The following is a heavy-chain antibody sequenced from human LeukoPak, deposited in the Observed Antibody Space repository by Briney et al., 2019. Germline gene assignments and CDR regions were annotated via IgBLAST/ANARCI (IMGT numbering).Heavy chain of an antibody. V-gene: IGHV4-59*01. CDR1: GGSLSSYY. J-gene: IGHJ4*02. D-gene: IGHD3-10*01. Sequence: SETLSLTCTVSGGSLSSYYWSWIRQPPGKGLEWIGYIYYSGSTNYNPSLKSRVTISVDTSKNQFSLKLSSVTAADTAVYYCARVITMVRGVKQYYFDYWGQGTLVTVSS. CDR3: ARVITMVRGVKQYYFDY. CDR2: IYYSGST.